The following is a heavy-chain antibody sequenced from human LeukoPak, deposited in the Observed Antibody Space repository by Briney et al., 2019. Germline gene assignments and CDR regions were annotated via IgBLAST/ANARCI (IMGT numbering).Heavy chain of an antibody. J-gene: IGHJ6*02. CDR2: ISGSGGST. CDR3: AKGDYDILTGYYTYYYYYGMDV. D-gene: IGHD3-9*01. V-gene: IGHV3-23*01. Sequence: GGSLRLSCAASGFTFSSYAMSWVRQAPGKGLEWVSAISGSGGSTYYADSVKGRFTISRDNSKNTLYLQMNSLRAEGTAVYYCAKGDYDILTGYYTYYYYYGMDVWGQGTTVTVSS. CDR1: GFTFSSYA.